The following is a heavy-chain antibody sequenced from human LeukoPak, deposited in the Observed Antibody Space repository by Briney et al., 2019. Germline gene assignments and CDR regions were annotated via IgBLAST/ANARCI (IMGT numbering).Heavy chain of an antibody. V-gene: IGHV4-59*01. Sequence: SETLSLTCTVSGASISSYYWSWIRQPPGKGLEWIGYIFYSGSTLYNPSLQSRVTISVDTFKNQFSLKLTSVTAADTAVYYCASGPYPAAGTDHQFDYWGQGTLVTVSS. CDR2: IFYSGST. J-gene: IGHJ4*02. CDR1: GASISSYY. D-gene: IGHD6-13*01. CDR3: ASGPYPAAGTDHQFDY.